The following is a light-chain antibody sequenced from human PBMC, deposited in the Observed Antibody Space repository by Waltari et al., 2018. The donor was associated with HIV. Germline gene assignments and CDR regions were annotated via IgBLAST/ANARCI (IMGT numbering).Light chain of an antibody. V-gene: IGKV3-15*01. Sequence: EIVMTQSPATLPVSPGERVTLSCRASETIRSNLAWYQQKPGQAPRPLIYRASSRATGIPARFSGSGSGTEFTLTISCLQSEDFALYYCQQYNIFPLTFGGGTKVEIK. CDR3: QQYNIFPLT. CDR1: ETIRSN. J-gene: IGKJ4*01. CDR2: RAS.